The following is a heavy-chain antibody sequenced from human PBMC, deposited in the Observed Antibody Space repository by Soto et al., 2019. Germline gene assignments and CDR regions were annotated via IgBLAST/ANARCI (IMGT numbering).Heavy chain of an antibody. CDR1: GFTFSDYY. D-gene: IGHD2-2*01. V-gene: IGHV3-11*06. J-gene: IGHJ6*02. CDR2: ISSSSSYT. Sequence: PVGSLRLSCAASGFTFSDYYRSWIRQAPGKGLEWVSYISSSSSYTNYADSVKGRFTISRDNAKNSLYLQMNSLRAEDTAVYYCARDIVVVPATVGVYYGMDVWGQGTTVTVS. CDR3: ARDIVVVPATVGVYYGMDV.